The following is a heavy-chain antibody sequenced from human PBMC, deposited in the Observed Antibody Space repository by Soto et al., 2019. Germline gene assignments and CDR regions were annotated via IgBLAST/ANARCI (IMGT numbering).Heavy chain of an antibody. Sequence: GGSLRLSCAASGFTFSSYAMHWVRQAPGKGLEWVAVISYDGSNKYYADSVKGRFTISRDNSKNTLYLQMNSLRAEDTAVYYCAREMYCTNGVCYTDYYYYGMDVWGQGTTVTVSS. CDR1: GFTFSSYA. D-gene: IGHD2-8*01. CDR2: ISYDGSNK. CDR3: AREMYCTNGVCYTDYYYYGMDV. V-gene: IGHV3-30-3*01. J-gene: IGHJ6*02.